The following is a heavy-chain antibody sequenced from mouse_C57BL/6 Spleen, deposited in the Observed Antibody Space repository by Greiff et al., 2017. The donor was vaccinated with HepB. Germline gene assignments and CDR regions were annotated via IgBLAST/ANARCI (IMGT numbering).Heavy chain of an antibody. J-gene: IGHJ2*01. V-gene: IGHV1-55*01. Sequence: VQLQQPGAELVKPGASVKMSCKASGYTFTSYWITWVKQRPGQGLEWIGDIYPGSGSTNYNEKFKSKATLTVDTSSSTAYMQLSSLTSEDSAVYYCARGYSNYVVYYFDYWGQGTTLTVSS. CDR3: ARGYSNYVVYYFDY. CDR2: IYPGSGST. CDR1: GYTFTSYW. D-gene: IGHD2-5*01.